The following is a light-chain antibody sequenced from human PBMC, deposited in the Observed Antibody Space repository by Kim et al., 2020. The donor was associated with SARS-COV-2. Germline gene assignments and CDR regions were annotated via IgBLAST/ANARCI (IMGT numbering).Light chain of an antibody. CDR1: KLGNKY. CDR3: HTWVSRTGV. Sequence: SYELTQPPSVSVSPGQTATLTCSGDKLGNKYACWYQQKPGQPPVLVIYQDSKRPSGIPERFSASNSGNTATLTIRGTQTMDEADYYCHTWVSRTGVFGGGTKLTVL. J-gene: IGLJ3*02. V-gene: IGLV3-1*01. CDR2: QDS.